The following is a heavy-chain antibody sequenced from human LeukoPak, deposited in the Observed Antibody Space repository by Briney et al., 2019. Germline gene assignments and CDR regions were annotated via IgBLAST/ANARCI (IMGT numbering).Heavy chain of an antibody. Sequence: SETLSLTSTVSGGSISSYYWSWIRQPPGKGLEWNGYISDSGSTNYNPSLKSRVTISIDTSKNQFSLKLSSVTAADTAVYYCARGYSSSWKYFDYWGQGTLFTVSS. CDR1: GGSISSYY. CDR2: ISDSGST. V-gene: IGHV4-59*01. J-gene: IGHJ4*02. CDR3: ARGYSSSWKYFDY. D-gene: IGHD6-13*01.